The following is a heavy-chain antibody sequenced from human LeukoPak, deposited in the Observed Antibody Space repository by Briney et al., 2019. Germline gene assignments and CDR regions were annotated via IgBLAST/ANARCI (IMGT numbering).Heavy chain of an antibody. CDR1: GYSFTSYW. CDR2: IYPGDSDT. Sequence: GESLKISCKGSGYSFTSYWIGWVRQMPGKGLEWVGIIYPGDSDTRYSPSFQGQVTISADKSISTAYLRWSSLKASDTAMYYCARQDGYGLYYFDYWGQGTLVTVSS. CDR3: ARQDGYGLYYFDY. D-gene: IGHD5-18*01. V-gene: IGHV5-51*01. J-gene: IGHJ4*02.